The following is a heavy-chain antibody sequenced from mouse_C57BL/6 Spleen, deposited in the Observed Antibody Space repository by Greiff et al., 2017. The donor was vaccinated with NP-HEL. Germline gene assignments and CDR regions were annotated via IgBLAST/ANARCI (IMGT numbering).Heavy chain of an antibody. D-gene: IGHD1-1*01. CDR2: IYPSDSET. V-gene: IGHV1-61*01. Sequence: QVQLKQSGAELVRPGSSVKLSCKASGYTFTSYWMDWVKQRPGQGLEWIGNIYPSDSETHYNQKFKDKATLTVDKSSSTAYMQLSSLTSEDSAVYYCARLPYYGSSYGYFDVWGTGTTVTVSS. CDR3: ARLPYYGSSYGYFDV. J-gene: IGHJ1*03. CDR1: GYTFTSYW.